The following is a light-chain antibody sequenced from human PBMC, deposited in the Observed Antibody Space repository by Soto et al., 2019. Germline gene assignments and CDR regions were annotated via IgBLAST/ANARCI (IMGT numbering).Light chain of an antibody. CDR3: QTWGTDIPV. V-gene: IGLV4-69*01. CDR2: LNSDGSH. J-gene: IGLJ1*01. CDR1: SGHSSYA. Sequence: QSVLTQSPSVSASLGASVKLTCTLSSGHSSYAIAWHQQQPERGPRFLLKLNSDGSHNKGDGIPDRFSGSSSGAERFLTISSLQSEDEAEYYCQTWGTDIPVFGAGKKVTVL.